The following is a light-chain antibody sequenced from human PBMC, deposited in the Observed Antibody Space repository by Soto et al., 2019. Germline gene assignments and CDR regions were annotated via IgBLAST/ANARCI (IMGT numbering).Light chain of an antibody. V-gene: IGLV2-11*01. J-gene: IGLJ1*01. CDR3: CSYTVRYSFV. CDR2: DVY. CDR1: SSDVGGYNY. Sequence: QSVLAQPRSVSGSPGQSVTISCTGTSSDVGGYNYVSWYQHHTGKAPKLIIYDVYKWPSGVPDRFSGFKSGNTASLTISGLQADDEAIYYCCSYTVRYSFVFGGGTKVTVL.